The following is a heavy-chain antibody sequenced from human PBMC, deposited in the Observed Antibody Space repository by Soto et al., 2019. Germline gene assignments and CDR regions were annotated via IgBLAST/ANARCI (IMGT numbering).Heavy chain of an antibody. J-gene: IGHJ4*02. CDR3: ARGALAGSWYHSRFDY. Sequence: QVQLVQSGAEVKKPGSSVKVSCKASGGTFSSYAISWVRQALGQGLEWMGGIIPIFGTENYAQKFQGRVTINADESTSKAYMELSSLRSEDTAVYYWARGALAGSWYHSRFDYWGQGTLVTVSS. CDR2: IIPIFGTE. V-gene: IGHV1-69*01. D-gene: IGHD6-13*01. CDR1: GGTFSSYA.